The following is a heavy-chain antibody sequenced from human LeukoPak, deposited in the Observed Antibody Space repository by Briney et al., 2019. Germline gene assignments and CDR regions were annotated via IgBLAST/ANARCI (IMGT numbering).Heavy chain of an antibody. CDR1: GYNFTSHW. J-gene: IGHJ3*01. V-gene: IGHV5-51*01. D-gene: IGHD2-21*02. Sequence: GESLKFSCKGSGYNFTSHWIGWVRQMPGKGLEWMGIIYPGDSDSRQSPSLRGQVTISADKSINTAYLQWNSLKASDTAMYYCARGHHVVVATATWASDAFDLWGQGTMVTVSS. CDR3: ARGHHVVVATATWASDAFDL. CDR2: IYPGDSDS.